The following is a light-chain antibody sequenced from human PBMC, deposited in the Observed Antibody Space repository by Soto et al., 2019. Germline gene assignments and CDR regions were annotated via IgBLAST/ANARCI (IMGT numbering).Light chain of an antibody. CDR1: SNDVGGYNY. CDR3: SSYTGSNIRYV. Sequence: LTQPASVSGSPGQSITISCTGTSNDVGGYNYVSWYQHHPGKAPKLMIYEVSDRPSGVSNRFSGSKSDNTASLTISGLQAEDEADYYCSSYTGSNIRYVFGTGTKVTVL. CDR2: EVS. J-gene: IGLJ1*01. V-gene: IGLV2-14*01.